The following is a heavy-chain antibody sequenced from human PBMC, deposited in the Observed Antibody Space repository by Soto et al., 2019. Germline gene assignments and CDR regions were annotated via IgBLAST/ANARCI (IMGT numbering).Heavy chain of an antibody. J-gene: IGHJ4*02. CDR2: TSYTGNT. CDR3: ARHGGKLGITGTMGNFDY. D-gene: IGHD1-20*01. CDR1: GGSVTSHH. Sequence: NPSETLSLTCFVSGGSVTSHHWSRIRQFPGQGLEWIAYTSYTGNTNYNPSLQSRVTISLDTSKNQLSLKLTSMTAADTAVYYCARHGGKLGITGTMGNFDYWGQGSLVTVSS. V-gene: IGHV4-59*02.